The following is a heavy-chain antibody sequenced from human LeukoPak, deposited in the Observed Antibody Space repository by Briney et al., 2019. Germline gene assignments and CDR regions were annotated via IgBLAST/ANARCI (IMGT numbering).Heavy chain of an antibody. J-gene: IGHJ4*02. V-gene: IGHV3-9*01. Sequence: PGGSLRLSCAASGFTFDDYAMHWVRQAPGKGLEWVSGISWNSGSIGYADSVKGRFTISRDNAKNSLYLQMNSLRAEDTAVYYCARDKLGFDYWGQGTLVTVSS. CDR1: GFTFDDYA. CDR2: ISWNSGSI. CDR3: ARDKLGFDY.